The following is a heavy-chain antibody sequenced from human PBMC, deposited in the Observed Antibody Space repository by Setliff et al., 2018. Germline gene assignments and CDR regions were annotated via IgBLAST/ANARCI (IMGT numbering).Heavy chain of an antibody. CDR3: ARPSGTGWPSPSYYFDY. Sequence: SETLSLTCAVYGESFDNHYWTWIRQPPGERLEWIGEINHRGFTDYKPSLKSRLTMSVDTSRNQFSLNLGSVTAADTGVYYCARPSGTGWPSPSYYFDYWGQGTQVTVSS. CDR1: GESFDNHY. V-gene: IGHV4-34*01. D-gene: IGHD6-19*01. J-gene: IGHJ4*02. CDR2: INHRGFT.